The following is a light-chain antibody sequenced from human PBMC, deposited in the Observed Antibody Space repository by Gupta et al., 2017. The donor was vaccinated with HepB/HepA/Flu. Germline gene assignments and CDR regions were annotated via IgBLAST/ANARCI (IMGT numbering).Light chain of an antibody. Sequence: EIVLTPSPATLPLSPGERATLSCRASQSISSYLVWYQQKPGQAPRLLIYDASKRATGIPARFSGSGSGTXFTLTIXSLEPEDFAVYHCQQRNTWPLTFGXGTKVELK. CDR2: DAS. J-gene: IGKJ4*01. CDR3: QQRNTWPLT. V-gene: IGKV3-11*01. CDR1: QSISSY.